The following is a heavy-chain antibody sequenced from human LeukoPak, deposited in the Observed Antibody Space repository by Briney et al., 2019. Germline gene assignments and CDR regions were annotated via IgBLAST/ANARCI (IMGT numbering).Heavy chain of an antibody. CDR1: GFTFSSYA. Sequence: GGSLRLSCAASGFTFSSYAMHWVRQAPGKGLEYVSAISSNGGSTYYANSVKGRFTISRDNSKNTLYLQMNSLRVEDTALYYCARDSRSGSSKYFFDYWGQGSLVTVSS. CDR3: ARDSRSGSSKYFFDY. CDR2: ISSNGGST. J-gene: IGHJ4*02. V-gene: IGHV3-64*01. D-gene: IGHD3-10*01.